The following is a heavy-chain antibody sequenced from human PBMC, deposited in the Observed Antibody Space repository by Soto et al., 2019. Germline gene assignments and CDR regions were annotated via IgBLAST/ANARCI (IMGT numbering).Heavy chain of an antibody. CDR3: ATGVYYDSSGYPSLAWFDP. CDR1: GYTLTELS. CDR2: FDPEDGET. D-gene: IGHD3-22*01. V-gene: IGHV1-24*01. Sequence: GASVKVSCKVSGYTLTELSMHWVRQAPGKGLEWMGGFDPEDGETIYAQKFQGRVTMTEGTSTDTAYMELSSLRSEDTAVYYCATGVYYDSSGYPSLAWFDPWGQGTLVTVSS. J-gene: IGHJ5*02.